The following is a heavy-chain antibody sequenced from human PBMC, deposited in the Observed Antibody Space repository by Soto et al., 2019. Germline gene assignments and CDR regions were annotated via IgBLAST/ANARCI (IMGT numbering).Heavy chain of an antibody. CDR2: IYYTGTT. CDR3: ATAKYFDYIRGTYRYDPFFDY. J-gene: IGHJ4*02. D-gene: IGHD3-16*02. Sequence: SETLSLTCTVSGVSVGSSNYYWSRIRQPPGKALEWIGYIYYTGTTDYSPSLKSRVAISVDTSNNQFYLRLSSVTAADTAVYYCATAKYFDYIRGTYRYDPFFDYWGQGILVTVSS. V-gene: IGHV4-61*01. CDR1: GVSVGSSNYY.